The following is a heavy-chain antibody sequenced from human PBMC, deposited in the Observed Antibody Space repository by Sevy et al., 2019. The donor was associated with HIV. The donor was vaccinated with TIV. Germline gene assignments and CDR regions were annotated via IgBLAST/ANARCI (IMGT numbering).Heavy chain of an antibody. Sequence: GGSLRLSCAASGFTFSSYAMHWVRQAPGKGLEWVAVISYDGSNKDYADSVKGRFTNSRDNSRNTLYLQMNSLRAEDTAVYYCARDVSYCSSTSCFLSEENYFDYWGQGTLLTVSS. CDR3: ARDVSYCSSTSCFLSEENYFDY. J-gene: IGHJ4*02. D-gene: IGHD2-2*01. V-gene: IGHV3-30-3*01. CDR1: GFTFSSYA. CDR2: ISYDGSNK.